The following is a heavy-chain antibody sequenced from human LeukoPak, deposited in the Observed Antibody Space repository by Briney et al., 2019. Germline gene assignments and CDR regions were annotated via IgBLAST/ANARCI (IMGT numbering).Heavy chain of an antibody. CDR2: IDWDDDK. CDR3: ARVHGYGFFYFDY. CDR1: GFSLSTSGMR. J-gene: IGHJ4*02. V-gene: IGHV2-70*04. Sequence: SGPALVKPTQTLTLTCTFSGFSLSTSGMRVSWIRQPPGKALEWLARIDWDDDKFYSTSLKTRLTISKDTSKNQVVLTMTNMDPVDTATYYCARVHGYGFFYFDYWGQGTLVTASS. D-gene: IGHD5-18*01.